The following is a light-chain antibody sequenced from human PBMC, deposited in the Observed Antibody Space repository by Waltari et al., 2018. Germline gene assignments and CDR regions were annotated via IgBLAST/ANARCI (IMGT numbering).Light chain of an antibody. J-gene: IGKJ2*01. Sequence: DLQLTQSPSSLSASVGDRVTINSRANERNKDYVKCYRQKPGEALKILVYGSSNLQSGVPLRFSGSGSVTDFSLYINSLHPEDFATYYCQQSFNTPRTFGQGTKLEIK. CDR3: QQSFNTPRT. V-gene: IGKV1-39*01. CDR1: ERNKDY. CDR2: GSS.